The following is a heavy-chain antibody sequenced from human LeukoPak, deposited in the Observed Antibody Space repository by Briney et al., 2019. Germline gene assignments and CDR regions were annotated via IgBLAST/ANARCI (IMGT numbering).Heavy chain of an antibody. D-gene: IGHD5-24*01. V-gene: IGHV3-48*03. CDR2: ISSSGSTI. Sequence: GGSLRLSCAASGFTFSSYEINWVRQAPGKGLEWVSYISSSGSTIYYADSVEGRFTISGDNAKKSVYLQMNSLRDDDTAMYYCARERDGYNSVFAFDVWGQGTMVTVSS. CDR3: ARERDGYNSVFAFDV. J-gene: IGHJ3*01. CDR1: GFTFSSYE.